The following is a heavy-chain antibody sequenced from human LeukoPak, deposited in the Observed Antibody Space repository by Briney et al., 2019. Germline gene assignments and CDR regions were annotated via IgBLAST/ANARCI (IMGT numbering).Heavy chain of an antibody. CDR2: IDWDNDK. CDR1: GFSLTTIGMR. Sequence: SGPALVKPTQTPTLTCTFSGFSLTTIGMRVSWIRQPPGKALEWLARIDWDNDKIYSTSLKSRLTISKDTSKNQVVLRMTNMGAVDTATYYCARIPPYSSGWYFFDYWGQGILVTVSS. J-gene: IGHJ4*02. D-gene: IGHD6-13*01. V-gene: IGHV2-70*04. CDR3: ARIPPYSSGWYFFDY.